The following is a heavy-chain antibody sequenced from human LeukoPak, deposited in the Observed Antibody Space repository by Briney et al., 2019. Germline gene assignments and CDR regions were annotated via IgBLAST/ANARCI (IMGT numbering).Heavy chain of an antibody. Sequence: PGGSLRLSCAASGITFNSYVMSWVRQAPGKGLEWVSGITGSGGSTYYADSVKGRFTISRDNSKNTVYLQMNSLRAEDTAVYYCVRDFWSGSSWFDPWGQGTLVTVSS. CDR1: GITFNSYV. V-gene: IGHV3-23*01. D-gene: IGHD3-3*01. J-gene: IGHJ5*02. CDR2: ITGSGGST. CDR3: VRDFWSGSSWFDP.